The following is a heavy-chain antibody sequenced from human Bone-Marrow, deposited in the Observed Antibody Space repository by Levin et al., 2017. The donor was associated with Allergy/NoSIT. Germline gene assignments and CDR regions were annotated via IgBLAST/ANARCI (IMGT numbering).Heavy chain of an antibody. CDR3: ARDALGYSSSWEIDY. CDR2: ISYDGSNK. Sequence: SGGSLRLSCAASGFTFSSYAMHWVRQAPGKGLEWVAVISYDGSNKYYADSVKGRFTISRDNSKNTLYLQMNSLRAEDTAVYYCARDALGYSSSWEIDYWGQGTLVTVSS. CDR1: GFTFSSYA. D-gene: IGHD6-13*01. J-gene: IGHJ4*02. V-gene: IGHV3-30-3*01.